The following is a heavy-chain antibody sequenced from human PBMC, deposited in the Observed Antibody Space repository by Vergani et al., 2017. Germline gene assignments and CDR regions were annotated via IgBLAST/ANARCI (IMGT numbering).Heavy chain of an antibody. CDR2: IYYSGST. Sequence: QVQLQESGPGLVKPSQTLSLTCTVSGGPISSGGYYWSWIRQHPGKGLEWIGYIYYSGSTYYNPSLKSRVTISVDKSKNQFSLKLMSVTAADTAVYYCASRRPDYYFDYWGQGTLVTVSS. J-gene: IGHJ4*02. CDR3: ASRRPDYYFDY. V-gene: IGHV4-31*03. CDR1: GGPISSGGYY.